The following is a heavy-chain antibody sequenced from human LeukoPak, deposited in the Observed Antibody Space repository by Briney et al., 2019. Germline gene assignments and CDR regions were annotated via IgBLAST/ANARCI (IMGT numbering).Heavy chain of an antibody. Sequence: SETLSLTCTVSGGSISSYYWSWIRQPPGKGLEWIGYIYYSGSTNYNPSLKSRVTISVDTSKNQFSLKLSSVTAADTAVYYYARDYYGLGSFDYWGQGTLVTVSS. CDR3: ARDYYGLGSFDY. CDR1: GGSISSYY. CDR2: IYYSGST. J-gene: IGHJ4*02. V-gene: IGHV4-59*01. D-gene: IGHD3-10*01.